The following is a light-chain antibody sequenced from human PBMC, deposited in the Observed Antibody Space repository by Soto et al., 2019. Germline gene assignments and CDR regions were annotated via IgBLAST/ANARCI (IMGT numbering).Light chain of an antibody. CDR1: SSNVGGSYP. CDR2: SNN. CDR3: ASWDDNLNGPV. Sequence: QAVVTQPPSASGTPGQTVTISCSGGSSNVGGSYPVNWYQQFPGTAPKVLIYSNNQRPSGVPDRFSGSQSGTSASLAISGLQSEDEAEYYCASWDDNLNGPVFGGGTKLTVL. J-gene: IGLJ3*02. V-gene: IGLV1-44*01.